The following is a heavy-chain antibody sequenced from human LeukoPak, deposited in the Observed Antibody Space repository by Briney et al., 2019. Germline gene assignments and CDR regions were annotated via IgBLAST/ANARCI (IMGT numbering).Heavy chain of an antibody. CDR1: GFAFSSYA. V-gene: IGHV3-23*05. CDR2: INNSGTST. Sequence: PGGSLRLSCAASGFAFSSYAINWVRQAPGKGLQWVSVINNSGTSTFYAVSVKGRFTISRDNSRNTLYLQMSSLRSEDTALYFCARSLKWNLVGFDYWGQGTLVTVSS. J-gene: IGHJ4*02. CDR3: ARSLKWNLVGFDY. D-gene: IGHD1-1*01.